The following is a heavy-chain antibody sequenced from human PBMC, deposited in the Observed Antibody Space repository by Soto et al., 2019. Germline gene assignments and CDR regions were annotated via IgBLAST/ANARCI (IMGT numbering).Heavy chain of an antibody. Sequence: QVQLVQSGAEVKKPGASVKVSCRASGYTFTNFGVTWVRRAPGQGLEWMGWISAYTDTPNYAQKLLGRVTMTIDTSSSTAYMDLRGLRSDATAVYFCARVIPCVEAWCGPWGQGTLVTVSS. J-gene: IGHJ5*02. CDR1: GYTFTNFG. V-gene: IGHV1-18*01. CDR3: ARVIPCVEAWCGP. CDR2: ISAYTDTP.